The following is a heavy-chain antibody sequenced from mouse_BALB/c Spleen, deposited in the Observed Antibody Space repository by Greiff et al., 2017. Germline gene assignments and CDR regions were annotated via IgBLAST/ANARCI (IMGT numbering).Heavy chain of an antibody. CDR2: ISYDGSN. J-gene: IGHJ3*01. CDR1: GYSITSGYY. D-gene: IGHD2-4*01. V-gene: IGHV3-6*02. Sequence: EVKLVESGPGLVKPSQSLSLTCSVTGYSITSGYYWNWIRQFPGNKLEWMGYISYDGSNNYNPSLKNRISITRDTSKNQFFLKLNSVTTEDTATYYCATLYDYVLAYWGQGTLVTVSA. CDR3: ATLYDYVLAY.